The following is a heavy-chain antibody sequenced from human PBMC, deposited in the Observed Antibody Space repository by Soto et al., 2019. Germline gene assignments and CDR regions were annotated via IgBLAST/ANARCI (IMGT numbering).Heavy chain of an antibody. D-gene: IGHD1-1*01. CDR1: GYSFTSYW. CDR2: IDXXXXXT. CDR3: ARNNLLGMDV. J-gene: IGHJ6*02. Sequence: GESLKISCKGSGYSFTSYWICWVRQMPGKGLEXXGXIDXXXXXTXXXPSFQGHVTISADKSISTAYLQWSSLNASDTAMYYCARNNLLGMDVWGQGTRVTVSS. V-gene: IGHV5-10-1*01.